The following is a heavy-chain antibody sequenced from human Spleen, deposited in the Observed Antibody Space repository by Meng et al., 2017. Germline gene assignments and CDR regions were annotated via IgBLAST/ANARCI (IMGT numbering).Heavy chain of an antibody. CDR3: ARGPTTMAHDFDY. D-gene: IGHD4-11*01. CDR2: IYHSGST. V-gene: IGHV4-4*02. J-gene: IGHJ4*02. Sequence: GQLQESGPGRVKPSGTLSLTCAVSGGSISSSHWCGWVRQPPGKGLEWIGDIYHSGSTNYNPSLENRATISVDTSQNNLSLKLSSVTAADSAVYYCARGPTTMAHDFDYWGQGTLVTVSS. CDR1: GGSISSSHW.